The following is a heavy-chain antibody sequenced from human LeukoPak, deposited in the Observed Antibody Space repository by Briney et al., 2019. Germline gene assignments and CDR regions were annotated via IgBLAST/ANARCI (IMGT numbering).Heavy chain of an antibody. CDR2: IYSSGST. V-gene: IGHV4-59*05. CDR3: VSGYYSNFDY. J-gene: IGHJ4*02. CDR1: GFTFSSYSMN. D-gene: IGHD3-22*01. Sequence: PGGSLRLSCAASGFTFSSYSMNWVRQPPGKGLEWIGSIYSSGSTYYNPSLKSRVTISVDTSKNQFSLKLSSVTAADTAVYYCVSGYYSNFDYWGQGTLVTVSS.